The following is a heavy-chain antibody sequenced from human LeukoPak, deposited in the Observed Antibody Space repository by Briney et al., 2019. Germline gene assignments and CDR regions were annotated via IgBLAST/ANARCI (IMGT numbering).Heavy chain of an antibody. Sequence: PSQTLSLTCTVSGGSISSGDYYWSWIRQPPGKGLEWIGYIYYSGSANYNPSLKSRVTMSVDTSKIQFSLHLSSVTAADTAVYYCARWSDINHAFDVWGQGTMVTVSS. D-gene: IGHD5-12*01. CDR1: GGSISSGDYY. CDR3: ARWSDINHAFDV. CDR2: IYYSGSA. V-gene: IGHV4-30-4*01. J-gene: IGHJ3*01.